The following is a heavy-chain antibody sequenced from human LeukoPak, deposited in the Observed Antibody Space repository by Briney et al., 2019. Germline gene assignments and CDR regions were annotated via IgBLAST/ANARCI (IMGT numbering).Heavy chain of an antibody. CDR1: GFTFSSYG. Sequence: PGGSLRLSCAASGFTFSSYGMHWVRQAPGKGLEWVAVISYDGSNKYYADSVKGRFTISRDNSKNTLYLQMNSLRAEDTAVYYRAKGKAVAGRNYYYYYYMDVWGKGTTVTVSS. V-gene: IGHV3-30*18. J-gene: IGHJ6*03. CDR2: ISYDGSNK. CDR3: AKGKAVAGRNYYYYYYMDV. D-gene: IGHD6-19*01.